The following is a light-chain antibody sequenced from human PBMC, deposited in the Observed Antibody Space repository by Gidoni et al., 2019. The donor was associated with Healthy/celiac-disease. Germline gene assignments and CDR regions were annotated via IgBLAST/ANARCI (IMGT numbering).Light chain of an antibody. CDR3: QQYGSSPPYT. Sequence: EIVLTQSPGTLSLSPGERATLSCRASQSVSSSYLAWYQQKPGQAPRLRISGASSRATGIPDRFSGSGSGTDFTLTISRLEPEDFAVYYCQQYGSSPPYTFGQGTKLEIK. V-gene: IGKV3-20*01. CDR2: GAS. CDR1: QSVSSSY. J-gene: IGKJ2*01.